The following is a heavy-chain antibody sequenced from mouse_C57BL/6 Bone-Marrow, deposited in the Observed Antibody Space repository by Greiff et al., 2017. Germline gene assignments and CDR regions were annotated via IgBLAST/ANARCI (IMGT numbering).Heavy chain of an antibody. CDR3: AREGYYALAMDY. J-gene: IGHJ4*01. CDR2: IDPSDSYT. CDR1: GYTFTSYW. V-gene: IGHV1-69*01. Sequence: VQLQQPGAELVMPGASVKLSCKASGYTFTSYWMHWVKQRPGQGLEWIGEIDPSDSYTNYNQKFKGKSTLTVDQSSSTSSMQLSSLTSEDSAVYYCAREGYYALAMDYWGQGTSVTVSS. D-gene: IGHD1-1*01.